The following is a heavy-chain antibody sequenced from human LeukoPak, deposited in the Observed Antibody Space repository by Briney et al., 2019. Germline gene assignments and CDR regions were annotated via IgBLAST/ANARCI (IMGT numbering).Heavy chain of an antibody. D-gene: IGHD2-8*01. J-gene: IGHJ4*02. CDR1: GFTFSNYW. CDR2: ITSDASST. Sequence: GGSLRLSCAASGFTFSNYWMQWVRQAPGKGLEWVSRITSDASSTSYADSVNGRFTISRDNGKNTLYLQITSLRAEDTAVYYCARDADGPGSLIDYWGRGPWSPSPQ. CDR3: ARDADGPGSLIDY. V-gene: IGHV3-74*01.